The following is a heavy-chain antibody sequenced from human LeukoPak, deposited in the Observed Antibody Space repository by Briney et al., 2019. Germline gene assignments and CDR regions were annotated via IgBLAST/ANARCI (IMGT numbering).Heavy chain of an antibody. Sequence: GGSLRLSCAGSGFTFSHYSMNWVRQAPGKGLEWVASFGSDLSFRSVADSLKGRFTISRDNAENSIYLHMNSLRAEDTAEYYCARDGERGELSLYMDYWGQGTLVTVSS. J-gene: IGHJ4*02. D-gene: IGHD3-16*02. CDR2: FGSDLSFR. V-gene: IGHV3-21*01. CDR1: GFTFSHYS. CDR3: ARDGERGELSLYMDY.